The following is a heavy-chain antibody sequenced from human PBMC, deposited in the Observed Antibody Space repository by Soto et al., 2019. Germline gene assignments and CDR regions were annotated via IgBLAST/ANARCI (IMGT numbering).Heavy chain of an antibody. V-gene: IGHV3-30-3*01. CDR2: ISYDGSNK. J-gene: IGHJ4*02. Sequence: QVQLVESGGGVVQPGRSLRLSCAASGFTFSSYAMHWVRQAPGKGLEWVAVISYDGSNKYYADSVKGRFTISRDNSKNTQYLQMNSLRAEDTAVYYCARAYEGDYFDSWCQGTLVTVSS. D-gene: IGHD3-22*01. CDR3: ARAYEGDYFDS. CDR1: GFTFSSYA.